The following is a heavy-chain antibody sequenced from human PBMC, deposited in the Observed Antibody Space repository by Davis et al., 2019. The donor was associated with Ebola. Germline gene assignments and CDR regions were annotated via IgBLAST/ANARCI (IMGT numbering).Heavy chain of an antibody. CDR3: ASGYTYGYRWRMDV. J-gene: IGHJ6*02. CDR2: TSTTSSTI. Sequence: PGGSLRLSCAASGFSFGSYSMNWVRQAPGKGLEWVAYTSTTSSTIWYADSVKGRFTISRDNAKYSLYLQMNSLRDEDTGIYFCASGYTYGYRWRMDVWGQGTTVTVFS. CDR1: GFSFGSYS. D-gene: IGHD5-18*01. V-gene: IGHV3-48*02.